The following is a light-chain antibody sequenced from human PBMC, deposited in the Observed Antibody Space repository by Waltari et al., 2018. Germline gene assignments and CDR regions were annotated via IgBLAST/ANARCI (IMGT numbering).Light chain of an antibody. V-gene: IGLV2-14*01. CDR3: NSYAGSSSWV. Sequence: QSALTQPASVSGSPGQPITISCTGTSSDVGFYNYVSWYQQHPGKAPKLMIYDVSERPSGVSNRFSGSKSGNTASLTISGLQAEDEAYYYCNSYAGSSSWVFGGGTKLTVL. CDR2: DVS. J-gene: IGLJ3*02. CDR1: SSDVGFYNY.